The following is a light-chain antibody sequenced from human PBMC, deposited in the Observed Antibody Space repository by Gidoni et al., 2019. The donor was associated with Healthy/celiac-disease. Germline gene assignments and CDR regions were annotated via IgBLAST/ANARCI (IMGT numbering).Light chain of an antibody. CDR1: ALTKKY. CDR3: LSADSSGTYPYV. CDR2: KDS. J-gene: IGLJ1*01. Sequence: SYELTQPPSVSVSLGQMARITCSGEALTKKYAYWYQQKPGQFPVLVIYKDSERPSGIPERFSGSSSGTIVTLTISGVQAEDEADYYCLSADSSGTYPYVFGTGTKVTVL. V-gene: IGLV3-16*01.